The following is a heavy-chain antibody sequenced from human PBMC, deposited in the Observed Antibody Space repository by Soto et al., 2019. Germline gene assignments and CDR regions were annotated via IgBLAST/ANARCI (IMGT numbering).Heavy chain of an antibody. CDR3: ARAGVRQLLLEAWFDP. D-gene: IGHD2-15*01. CDR2: INPSGGST. J-gene: IGHJ5*02. Sequence: ASVKVSCKASGYTFTSYYMHWVRQAPGQGLEWMGIINPSGGSTSYAQKFQGRVTMTRDTSTSTVYMELSSLRSEDTAVYYCARAGVRQLLLEAWFDPWGQGTLVTVSS. V-gene: IGHV1-46*01. CDR1: GYTFTSYY.